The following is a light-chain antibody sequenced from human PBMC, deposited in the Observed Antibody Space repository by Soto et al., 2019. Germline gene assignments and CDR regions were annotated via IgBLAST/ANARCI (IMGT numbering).Light chain of an antibody. CDR3: QQYSSWPST. CDR1: QSVSNN. J-gene: IGKJ3*01. CDR2: GAS. V-gene: IGKV3-15*01. Sequence: EIVLTQSPATLSVFPGEKATLSCGASQSVSNNLAWYHQKPGQAPRPLIYGASTRATGGPARFSGSLSGTESTLTISSLQSEDSAKYYCQQYSSWPSTFGPGTKVAIE.